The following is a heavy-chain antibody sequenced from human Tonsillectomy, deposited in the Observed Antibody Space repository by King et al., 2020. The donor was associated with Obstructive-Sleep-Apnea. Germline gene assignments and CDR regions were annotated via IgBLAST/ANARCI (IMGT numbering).Heavy chain of an antibody. CDR2: ISWKSDRI. CDR3: AKDQYGDYSYNWFDP. V-gene: IGHV3-9*01. CDR1: GFTFDDYA. J-gene: IGHJ5*02. Sequence: QLVQSGGGLVEPGRSLRLSCVVSGFTFDDYAMHWVRQAPGKGLEWVSGISWKSDRIGYADSVKGRFTISRDNAKNSLYLQMNSLRAEDTALYYCAKDQYGDYSYNWFDPWGQGTLVTVSS. D-gene: IGHD4-17*01.